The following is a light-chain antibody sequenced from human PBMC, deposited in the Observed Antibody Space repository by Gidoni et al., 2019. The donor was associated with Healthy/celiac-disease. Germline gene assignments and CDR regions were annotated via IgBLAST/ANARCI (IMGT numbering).Light chain of an antibody. V-gene: IGLV3-1*01. CDR3: QAWDSSTARV. J-gene: IGLJ1*01. CDR1: KLGDKY. Sequence: SDERTQPTSVSVYQGQTASINCSGDKLGDKYACWYQQQPGQSPVLVIYQDSKRPSGIPERFSGSNSGNTATLTISGTQAMDEADYYCQAWDSSTARVFGTGTKVTVL. CDR2: QDS.